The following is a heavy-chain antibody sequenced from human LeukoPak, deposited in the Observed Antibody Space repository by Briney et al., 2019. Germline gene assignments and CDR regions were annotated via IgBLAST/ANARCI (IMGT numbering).Heavy chain of an antibody. Sequence: ASVKVSCKASGYTFTSYDINWVRQATGQGLEWMGWMNPNSGDTGYAQKFQERVTITRDMSTSTAYMELSSLRSEDTAVYYCAARRTNYFDYWGQGTLVTVSS. CDR3: AARRTNYFDY. J-gene: IGHJ4*02. CDR2: MNPNSGDT. D-gene: IGHD1-7*01. CDR1: GYTFTSYD. V-gene: IGHV1-8*03.